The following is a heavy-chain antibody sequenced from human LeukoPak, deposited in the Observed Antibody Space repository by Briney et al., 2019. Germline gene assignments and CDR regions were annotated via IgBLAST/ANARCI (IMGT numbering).Heavy chain of an antibody. V-gene: IGHV3-30*02. Sequence: GGSLRLSCAASGFTFSSYGMHWVRQAPGKGLEWVAFIRYDGSNKYYADSVKGRFTISRDNSKNTLYLQMNSLRAEDTAVYYCAKSPGADRYYFDYWGQGTLVTVSS. J-gene: IGHJ4*02. CDR2: IRYDGSNK. CDR1: GFTFSSYG. CDR3: AKSPGADRYYFDY. D-gene: IGHD1-14*01.